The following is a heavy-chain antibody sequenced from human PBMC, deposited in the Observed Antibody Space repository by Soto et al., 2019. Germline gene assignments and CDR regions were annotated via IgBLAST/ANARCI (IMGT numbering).Heavy chain of an antibody. D-gene: IGHD1-1*01. CDR2: IKQDGSEK. V-gene: IGHV3-7*03. CDR1: GFTFSSYW. J-gene: IGHJ6*02. Sequence: WGSLRLSCAASGFTFSSYWMSWVRQAPGKGLEWVANIKQDGSEKYYVDSVKGRFTISRDDAKNSLYLQLNSLRVEDTAVYYCARDGGTSIGTYYYYGMDVWGQGTTVTVSS. CDR3: ARDGGTSIGTYYYYGMDV.